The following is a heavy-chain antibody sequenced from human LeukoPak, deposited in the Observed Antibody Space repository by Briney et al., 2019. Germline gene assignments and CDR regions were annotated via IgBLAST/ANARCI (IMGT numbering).Heavy chain of an antibody. Sequence: SGGSLRLSCAASGFTLSSYWMSWVRQAPGKGLEWVANIKQDGSEKYYVDSVKGRFTISRDNAKNSLYLQMNSLRAEDTAVYYCATESYGFDYWGQGTLVTVSS. J-gene: IGHJ4*02. D-gene: IGHD2-8*01. CDR3: ATESYGFDY. CDR1: GFTLSSYW. CDR2: IKQDGSEK. V-gene: IGHV3-7*02.